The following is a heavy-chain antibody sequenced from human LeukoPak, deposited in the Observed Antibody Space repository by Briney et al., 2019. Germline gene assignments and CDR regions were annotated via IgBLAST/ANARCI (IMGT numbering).Heavy chain of an antibody. Sequence: GGSLRLSCAASGFTFNNYAMNWVRQAPGKGLEWVSSISGGGETTYYADSAKGRFTISRDNSQNTLYLQMNSLRAEDTAVYYCAKIRRLITMVRGDFDYWGQGTLVTVSS. J-gene: IGHJ4*02. D-gene: IGHD3-10*01. CDR3: AKIRRLITMVRGDFDY. CDR1: GFTFNNYA. CDR2: ISGGGETT. V-gene: IGHV3-23*01.